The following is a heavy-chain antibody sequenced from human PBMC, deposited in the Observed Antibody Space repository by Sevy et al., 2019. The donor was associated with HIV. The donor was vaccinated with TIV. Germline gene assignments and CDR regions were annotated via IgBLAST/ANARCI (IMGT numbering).Heavy chain of an antibody. J-gene: IGHJ4*02. Sequence: SVKVSCKASGYTFTSQYMHWVRQAPGQGLEWMGIINPSGGSTSHAQKFQGRVTMTRDTSTSTVYMELSSLRSEDTAVYYCARDSDNYDILTGYYPFDYWGQGTLVTVSS. D-gene: IGHD3-9*01. CDR2: INPSGGST. CDR1: GYTFTSQY. V-gene: IGHV1-46*01. CDR3: ARDSDNYDILTGYYPFDY.